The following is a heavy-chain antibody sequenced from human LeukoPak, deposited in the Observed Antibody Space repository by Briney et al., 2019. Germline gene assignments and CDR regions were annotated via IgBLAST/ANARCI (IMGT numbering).Heavy chain of an antibody. CDR3: ARAYPYYDFWSRFPLFDY. V-gene: IGHV3-33*01. Sequence: GGSLRLSCAASGLTFSSYGMHWVRQAPGKGLEWAAVIWYDGSNKYYADSVKGRFTISRDNSKNTLYLQMNSLRAEDTAVYYCARAYPYYDFWSRFPLFDYWGQGTLVTVSS. J-gene: IGHJ4*02. CDR2: IWYDGSNK. D-gene: IGHD3-3*01. CDR1: GLTFSSYG.